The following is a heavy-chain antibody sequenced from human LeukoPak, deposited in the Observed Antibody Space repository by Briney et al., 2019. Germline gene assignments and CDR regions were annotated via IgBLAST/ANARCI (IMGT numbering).Heavy chain of an antibody. CDR1: GGSISSYY. J-gene: IGHJ6*03. Sequence: SETLSLTCTVSGGSISSYYWSWIRQPPGKGLEWIGYIYYSGSTNYNPSLKSRVTISMDTSKNQFSLKLSSVTAADTAVYYCARDDNDDSYMDVWGKGTTVTVSS. CDR3: ARDDNDDSYMDV. D-gene: IGHD1-1*01. V-gene: IGHV4-59*01. CDR2: IYYSGST.